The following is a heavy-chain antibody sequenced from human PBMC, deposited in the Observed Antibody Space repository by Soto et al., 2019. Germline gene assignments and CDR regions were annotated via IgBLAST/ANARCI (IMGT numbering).Heavy chain of an antibody. CDR2: ISYDGSNK. CDR1: GFTFSSYG. D-gene: IGHD6-19*01. CDR3: AKGAGIAVAGTSQYYYYGMDV. Sequence: PGGSLRLSCAASGFTFSSYGMHWVRQAPGKGLEWVAVISYDGSNKYYADSVKGRFTISRDNSKNTLYLQMNSLRAEDTAVYYCAKGAGIAVAGTSQYYYYGMDVWGQGTTVTVSS. V-gene: IGHV3-30*18. J-gene: IGHJ6*02.